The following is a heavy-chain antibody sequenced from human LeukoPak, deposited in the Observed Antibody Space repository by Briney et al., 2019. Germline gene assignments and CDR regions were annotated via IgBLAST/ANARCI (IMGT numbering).Heavy chain of an antibody. D-gene: IGHD2-2*01. Sequence: PGGSLRLSCAASGFTFSSYSMNWVRQAPGKGLEWVSSISSSSSYIYYADSVKGRFTISRDNAKNSLYLQMNSLRAEDTAVYYCARASPYHCSSTSCYDPDYWGQGTLVTVS. CDR2: ISSSSSYI. CDR3: ARASPYHCSSTSCYDPDY. V-gene: IGHV3-21*01. J-gene: IGHJ4*02. CDR1: GFTFSSYS.